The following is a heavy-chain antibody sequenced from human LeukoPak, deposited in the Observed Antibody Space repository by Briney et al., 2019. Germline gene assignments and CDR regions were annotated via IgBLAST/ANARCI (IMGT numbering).Heavy chain of an antibody. Sequence: SETLSLTCAVYGGSFSDSYWSWIRQPPGKGLEWIGEINHSGSTNYNPSLKSRVTISVDTSKNQFSLKLSSVTAADTAMYYCADSSGYYNFDYWGQGSLVTVSS. V-gene: IGHV4-34*01. J-gene: IGHJ4*02. CDR1: GGSFSDSY. D-gene: IGHD3-22*01. CDR2: INHSGST. CDR3: ADSSGYYNFDY.